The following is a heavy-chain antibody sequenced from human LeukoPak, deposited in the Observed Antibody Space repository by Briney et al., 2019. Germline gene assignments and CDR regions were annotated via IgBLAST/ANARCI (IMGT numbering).Heavy chain of an antibody. Sequence: PSETLSLTCTVSGGSISSSSYYWGWIRQPPGKGLEWIGSIYYSGSTYYNPSLKSRVTISVDTSKNQFSLKLSSVTAADTAVYYCARDGGGYCSSTSCYGLYNWFDPWGQGTLVTVSS. J-gene: IGHJ5*02. CDR2: IYYSGST. CDR3: ARDGGGYCSSTSCYGLYNWFDP. D-gene: IGHD2-2*01. V-gene: IGHV4-39*07. CDR1: GGSISSSSYY.